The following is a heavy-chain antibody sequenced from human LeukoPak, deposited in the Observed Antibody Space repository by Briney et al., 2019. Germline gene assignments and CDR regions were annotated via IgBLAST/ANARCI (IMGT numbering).Heavy chain of an antibody. Sequence: GGSLRLSCAASGFTFSSYSMDWVRQAPGKGLEWVSSISSSSSYIYYADSVKGRFTISRDNAKNSLYLQMNSLRAEDTAVYYCAKVGYDFWSGYLYWGQGTLVTVSS. J-gene: IGHJ4*02. CDR2: ISSSSSYI. D-gene: IGHD3-3*01. CDR3: AKVGYDFWSGYLY. V-gene: IGHV3-21*04. CDR1: GFTFSSYS.